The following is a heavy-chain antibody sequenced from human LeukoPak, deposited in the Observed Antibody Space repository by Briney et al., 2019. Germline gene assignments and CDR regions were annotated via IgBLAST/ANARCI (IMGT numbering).Heavy chain of an antibody. CDR1: GGTFSSYA. CDR3: ASRTGWGIPSGFDY. J-gene: IGHJ4*02. CDR2: IIPIFGTA. D-gene: IGHD3-16*01. V-gene: IGHV1-69*05. Sequence: SVKVSCKASGGTFSSYAISWVRQAPGQGLEWMGGIIPIFGTANYAQKFQGRVTITTDESTSTAYMELSSLRSEDTAVYYCASRTGWGIPSGFDYWGQGTLVTVSS.